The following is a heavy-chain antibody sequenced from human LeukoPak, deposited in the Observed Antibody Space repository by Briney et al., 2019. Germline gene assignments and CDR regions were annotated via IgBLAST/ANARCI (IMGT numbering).Heavy chain of an antibody. Sequence: SETLSLTCTVSGSSISNYYWGWIRQPAGKGLEWIGRIYTSGGTDYNPSLKSRVTMSVDTSKNHFSLKLTSVTAADTAMYYCARENRDYDGSGYYYRYWGRGTLVIVSS. CDR3: ARENRDYDGSGYYYRY. J-gene: IGHJ4*02. V-gene: IGHV4-4*07. D-gene: IGHD3-22*01. CDR1: GSSISNYY. CDR2: IYTSGGT.